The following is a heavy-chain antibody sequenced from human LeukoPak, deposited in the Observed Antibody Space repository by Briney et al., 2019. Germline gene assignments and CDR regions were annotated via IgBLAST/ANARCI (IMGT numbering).Heavy chain of an antibody. Sequence: GGSLRLSCAASGFTFSSYSMNWVRQAPGKGLEWVSSISSSSSYIYYADSVKGRFTISRDNAKNSLYLQMNSLRAEDTAVYYCAKDEPYYDFWSGYYGGFFDYWGQGTLVTVSS. J-gene: IGHJ4*02. CDR1: GFTFSSYS. V-gene: IGHV3-21*04. CDR2: ISSSSSYI. D-gene: IGHD3-3*01. CDR3: AKDEPYYDFWSGYYGGFFDY.